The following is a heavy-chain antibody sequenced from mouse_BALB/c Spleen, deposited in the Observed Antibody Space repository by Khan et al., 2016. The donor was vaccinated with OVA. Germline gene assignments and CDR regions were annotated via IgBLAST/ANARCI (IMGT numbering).Heavy chain of an antibody. J-gene: IGHJ3*01. V-gene: IGHV5-6*01. CDR1: GFTFSTYG. CDR3: GGLAYFYDSEGFDY. CDR2: VSTGGHYT. Sequence: EVELVESGGDVVKPGGSLKLSCAASGFTFSTYGMPWVRQTPDKRLEWVAIVSTGGHYTYYPDTVTGRFIIYRDNAKDTLYLKISSLKSEDAAMFYCGGLAYFYDSEGFDYWGQGTLVTVSA. D-gene: IGHD1-1*01.